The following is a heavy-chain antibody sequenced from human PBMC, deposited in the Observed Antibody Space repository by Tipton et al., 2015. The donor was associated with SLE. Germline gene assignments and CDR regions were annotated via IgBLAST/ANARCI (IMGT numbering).Heavy chain of an antibody. CDR1: DGSISSTRYY. V-gene: IGHV4-39*07. D-gene: IGHD1/OR15-1a*01. Sequence: TLSLTCTVSDGSISSTRYYWGWIRQPPGRGLEWIGNIYHSGSTYYNPSLKSRVTISVDTSKNQFSLKLNSVTAADTAVYYCATEHFDYWGQGTLVTVSS. J-gene: IGHJ4*02. CDR2: IYHSGST. CDR3: ATEHFDY.